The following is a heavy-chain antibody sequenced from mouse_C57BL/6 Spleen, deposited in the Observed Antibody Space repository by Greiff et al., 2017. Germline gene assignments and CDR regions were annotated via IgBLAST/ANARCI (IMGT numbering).Heavy chain of an antibody. V-gene: IGHV7-3*01. Sequence: DVKLVESGGGLVQPGGSLSLSCAASGFTFTDYYMSWVRQPPGKALEWLGFIRNKANGYTTEYSASVKGRFTISRDNSQSILYLQMNALRAEDSATYYCARYGGYGLLFDYWGQGTTLTVSS. CDR3: ARYGGYGLLFDY. CDR1: GFTFTDYY. J-gene: IGHJ2*01. CDR2: IRNKANGYTT. D-gene: IGHD3-1*01.